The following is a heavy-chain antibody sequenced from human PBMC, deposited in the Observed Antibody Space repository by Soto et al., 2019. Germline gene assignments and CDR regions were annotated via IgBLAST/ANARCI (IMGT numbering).Heavy chain of an antibody. J-gene: IGHJ6*02. CDR1: GFTFSSYA. Sequence: VGSLRLSCVASGFTFSSYAMSWVRQAPGKGLEWVSAIGGIGTSTYYADSVKGRFTMSRDNSKNTLYLQMNSLRTDDTAVYYCARDRGNMDVWGQGTTVTVSS. D-gene: IGHD6-25*01. V-gene: IGHV3-23*01. CDR2: IGGIGTST. CDR3: ARDRGNMDV.